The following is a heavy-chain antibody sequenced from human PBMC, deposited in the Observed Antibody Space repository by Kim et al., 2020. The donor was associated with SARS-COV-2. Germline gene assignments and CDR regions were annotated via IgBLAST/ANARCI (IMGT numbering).Heavy chain of an antibody. V-gene: IGHV3-48*02. CDR3: QGGRGVY. CDR2: SSSTI. D-gene: IGHD2-8*01. J-gene: IGHJ4*02. Sequence: SSSTIYYADSGKGRFTSSRDNAKNSLYLQMNSLRDEDTAVYYCQGGRGVYWGQGTLVTVSS.